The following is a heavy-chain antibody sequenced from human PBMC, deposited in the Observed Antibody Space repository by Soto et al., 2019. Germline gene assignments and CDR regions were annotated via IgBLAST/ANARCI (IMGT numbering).Heavy chain of an antibody. D-gene: IGHD3-9*01. V-gene: IGHV3-23*01. CDR3: AKDLYYDILTGYYDSPSFDY. CDR2: ISGSGGST. Sequence: RLSCAAPGFTFSSYAMSWVRQAPGKGLEWVSAISGSGGSTYYADSVKGRFTISRDNSKNTLYLQMNSLRAEDTAVYYCAKDLYYDILTGYYDSPSFDYWGQGTLVTVSS. CDR1: GFTFSSYA. J-gene: IGHJ4*02.